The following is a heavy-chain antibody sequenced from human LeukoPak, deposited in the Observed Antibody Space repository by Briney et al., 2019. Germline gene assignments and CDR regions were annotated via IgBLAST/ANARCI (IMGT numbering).Heavy chain of an antibody. D-gene: IGHD2-15*01. J-gene: IGHJ6*03. V-gene: IGHV1-18*01. CDR2: ISANNGNA. Sequence: ASGKVSCKASGYTFSSYGISWVRQAPGQGLEWMGWISANNGNAKYAKKFQGRVTMTTDTSTSTAYMELRSLRSGDTAFYYCARDQVVGAYMDVWGKGTTVTVSS. CDR3: ARDQVVGAYMDV. CDR1: GYTFSSYG.